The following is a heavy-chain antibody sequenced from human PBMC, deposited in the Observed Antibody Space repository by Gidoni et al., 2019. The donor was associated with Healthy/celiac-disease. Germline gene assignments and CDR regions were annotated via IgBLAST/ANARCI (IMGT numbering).Heavy chain of an antibody. CDR1: GFSLSTIVLA. CDR3: AHIWPATIGSKTQYHFDY. CDR2: IYWNDDK. J-gene: IGHJ4*02. Sequence: QITLTESGPTLVKPTQTLTLTCTFSGFSLSTIVLAVGWIRQPPGKALEWLALIYWNDDKRYSPSLKSRLTITKDTSKNQVVLTMTNMDPVDTATYYCAHIWPATIGSKTQYHFDYWGQGTLVTVSS. V-gene: IGHV2-5*01. D-gene: IGHD5-12*01.